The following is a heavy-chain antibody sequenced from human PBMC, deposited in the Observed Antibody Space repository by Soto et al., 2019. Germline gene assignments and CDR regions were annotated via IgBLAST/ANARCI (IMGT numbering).Heavy chain of an antibody. CDR2: ISGSGGST. V-gene: IGHV3-23*01. D-gene: IGHD3-16*02. CDR1: GFTFSSYA. J-gene: IGHJ4*02. CDR3: AKDLGDYVWGSYPFDY. Sequence: SLRLSCAASGFTFSSYAMSWVRQAPGKGLEWVSAISGSGGSTYYADSVKGRFTISRDNSKNTLYLQMNSLRAEDTAVYYCAKDLGDYVWGSYPFDYWGQGTLVTVSS.